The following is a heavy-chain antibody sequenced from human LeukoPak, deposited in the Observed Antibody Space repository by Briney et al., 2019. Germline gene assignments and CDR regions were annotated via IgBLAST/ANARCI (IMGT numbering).Heavy chain of an antibody. CDR2: ISSSSYI. Sequence: TGGSLRLSCAASGFTFSSYSMDWVRQAPGKGLKWVSSISSSSYIYYADSVKGRFTISRDNAKNSLYLQMNSLRAEDTAVYYCARWGIAVAGFDYWGQGTLVTVSS. J-gene: IGHJ4*02. CDR1: GFTFSSYS. V-gene: IGHV3-21*01. CDR3: ARWGIAVAGFDY. D-gene: IGHD6-19*01.